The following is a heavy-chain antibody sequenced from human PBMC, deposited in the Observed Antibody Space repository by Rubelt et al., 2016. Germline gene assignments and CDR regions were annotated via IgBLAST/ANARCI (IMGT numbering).Heavy chain of an antibody. J-gene: IGHJ4*02. V-gene: IGHV2-70*01. CDR3: ARTQTETEPDY. Sequence: QVTLRESGPALVKPTQTLTLTCTFSGFSLSTSGMCVSWIRHPPGKALEWLALIDWDDDKYYSTSLRTRLTIPKDTAKSRVVLTMTDMDPVDTATYYCARTQTETEPDYWGQGTLVTVSS. CDR1: GFSLSTSGMC. D-gene: IGHD1-1*01. CDR2: IDWDDDK.